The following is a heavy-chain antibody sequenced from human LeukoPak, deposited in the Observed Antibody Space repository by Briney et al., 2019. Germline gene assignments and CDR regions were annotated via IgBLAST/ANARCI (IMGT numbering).Heavy chain of an antibody. CDR1: GGSIRSSSYN. CDR2: IHYTGTT. Sequence: PSETLSLTCTVSGGSIRSSSYNWGWIRQPPGKGLEWIGSIHYTGTTFYNPSLKSRVTISVDTSKNQFSLELSSVTAADTAVYYCASRTMLDALDIWGQGTMVTVSS. J-gene: IGHJ3*02. CDR3: ASRTMLDALDI. V-gene: IGHV4-39*07. D-gene: IGHD3-10*02.